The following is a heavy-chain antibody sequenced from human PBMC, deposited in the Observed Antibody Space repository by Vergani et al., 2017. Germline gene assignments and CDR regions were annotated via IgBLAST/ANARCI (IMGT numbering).Heavy chain of an antibody. J-gene: IGHJ4*02. CDR2: FDPDVGET. CDR1: GYTLTELS. CDR3: ATDFMVGGRSSYYSQLFDY. Sequence: QVQLVQSGAEVKKPGASVKVSCKVSGYTLTELSMHWVRQAPGTGLEWMGGFDPDVGETIYAQKFQGRVTMTEDTSTHTAYMELSSLRSEDTAVYYCATDFMVGGRSSYYSQLFDYGGQGSLVTVSS. V-gene: IGHV1-24*01. D-gene: IGHD3-10*01.